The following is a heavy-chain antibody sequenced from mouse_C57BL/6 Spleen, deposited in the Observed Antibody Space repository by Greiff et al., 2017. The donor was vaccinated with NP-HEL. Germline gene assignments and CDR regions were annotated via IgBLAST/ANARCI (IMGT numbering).Heavy chain of an antibody. J-gene: IGHJ2*01. Sequence: EVMLVESGGGLVKPGGSLKLSCAASGFTFSSYAMSWVRQTPEKRLEWVATISDGGSYTYYPDNVKGRFTISRDNAKNNLYLQMSHLKSEDTAMYYCARSTMVQYYFDDWGQGTTLTVSS. CDR1: GFTFSSYA. V-gene: IGHV5-4*03. D-gene: IGHD2-1*01. CDR2: ISDGGSYT. CDR3: ARSTMVQYYFDD.